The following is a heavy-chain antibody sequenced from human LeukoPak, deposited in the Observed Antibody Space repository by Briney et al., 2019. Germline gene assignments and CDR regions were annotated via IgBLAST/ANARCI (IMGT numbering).Heavy chain of an antibody. Sequence: SVKVSCKASGGTFSSYAISWVRQAPGQGLEWMGGIISIFGTAHYAQKFQGRVTITADKSTSTAYMELSSLRSEDTAVYYCARGQLWSLYYYYYYMDVWGKGTTVTVSS. V-gene: IGHV1-69*06. CDR1: GGTFSSYA. CDR3: ARGQLWSLYYYYYYMDV. D-gene: IGHD5-18*01. J-gene: IGHJ6*03. CDR2: IISIFGTA.